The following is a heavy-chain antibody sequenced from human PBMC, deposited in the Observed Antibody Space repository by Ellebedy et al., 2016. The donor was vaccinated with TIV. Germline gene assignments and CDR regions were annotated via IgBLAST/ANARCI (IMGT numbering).Heavy chain of an antibody. Sequence: AASVKVSCKASGYTFTSYDINWVRQATGQGLEWMGWMNPNSGNTGYAQKFQGRVTMTRNTSISTAYMELSSLRSEDTAVYYCARGDTVAGASDYWGQGTLVTVSS. CDR2: MNPNSGNT. V-gene: IGHV1-8*01. CDR3: ARGDTVAGASDY. D-gene: IGHD6-19*01. CDR1: GYTFTSYD. J-gene: IGHJ4*02.